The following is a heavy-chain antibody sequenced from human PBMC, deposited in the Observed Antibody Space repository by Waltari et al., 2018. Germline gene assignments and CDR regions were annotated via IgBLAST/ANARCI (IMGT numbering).Heavy chain of an antibody. CDR3: ARGSPYDYIWGSYPDY. Sequence: QLQLQESGPGLVKPSETLSLTCTVSGGSISSSSYYWGWIRQPPGKGLEWIGSIYYSGSTYYNPSLKSRVTISADTSKNQFSLKLSSVTAADTAVYYCARGSPYDYIWGSYPDYWGQGTLVTVSS. D-gene: IGHD3-16*01. CDR1: GGSISSSSYY. J-gene: IGHJ4*02. CDR2: IYYSGST. V-gene: IGHV4-39*07.